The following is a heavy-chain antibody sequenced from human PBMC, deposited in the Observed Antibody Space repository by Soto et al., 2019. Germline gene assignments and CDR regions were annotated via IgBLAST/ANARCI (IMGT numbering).Heavy chain of an antibody. CDR2: INAYNGNT. D-gene: IGHD1-1*01. CDR1: GYSFITYG. V-gene: IGHV1-18*04. J-gene: IGHJ6*02. Sequence: QVQLVQSGAEVKKPGASVKVSCKASGYSFITYGVSWVRQAPGQGLEWLGWINAYNGNTNYAQKFQGRVTMTTDTSTSTVYMEVRSLRSDDPGVYYCARDANLGNALDYYGMDVWGQGSTVTFSS. CDR3: ARDANLGNALDYYGMDV.